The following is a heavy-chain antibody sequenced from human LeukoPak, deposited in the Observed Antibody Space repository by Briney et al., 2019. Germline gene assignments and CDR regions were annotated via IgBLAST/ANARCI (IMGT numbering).Heavy chain of an antibody. J-gene: IGHJ6*02. CDR3: ARLPGYCSSTSCPPYYYGMDV. V-gene: IGHV1-2*02. D-gene: IGHD2-2*01. CDR1: GYTFTGYY. CDR2: INPNSGGT. Sequence: GASVKVSCKASGYTFTGYYMHWVRQAPGQGLEWMGWINPNSGGTNYAQKFQGRVTMTRDTSISTAYMELCRLRSDDTAVYYCARLPGYCSSTSCPPYYYGMDVWGQGTTVTVSS.